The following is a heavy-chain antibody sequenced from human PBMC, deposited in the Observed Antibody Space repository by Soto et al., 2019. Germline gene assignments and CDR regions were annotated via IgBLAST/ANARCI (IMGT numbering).Heavy chain of an antibody. J-gene: IGHJ4*02. CDR1: GGSFSGNY. V-gene: IGHV4-34*01. D-gene: IGHD2-15*01. CDR3: ARGHLPGGNTFYYDY. CDR2: ISHSGSGN. Sequence: QVQLQQWGAGLLKPSETLSLTCTVYGGSFSGNYWRWIRQTPGMGLEWIGEISHSGSGNNYNPSLKSRVTISVDTSKNQFSLKLSSVTAADTAMYYCARGHLPGGNTFYYDYWGQGTLVTVSS.